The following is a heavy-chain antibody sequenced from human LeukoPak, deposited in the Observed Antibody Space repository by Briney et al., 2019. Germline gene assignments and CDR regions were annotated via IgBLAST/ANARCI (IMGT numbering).Heavy chain of an antibody. D-gene: IGHD2-15*01. CDR1: GGTFSSYA. Sequence: SVKVSCKASGGTFSSYAVSWVRQAPGQGLEWMGRIIPIFGTANYAQKFQGRVTITTDESTSTAYMELSSLRSEDTAVYYCASGSRDGNYYYYYMDVWGKGTTVTVSS. V-gene: IGHV1-69*05. CDR2: IIPIFGTA. J-gene: IGHJ6*03. CDR3: ASGSRDGNYYYYYMDV.